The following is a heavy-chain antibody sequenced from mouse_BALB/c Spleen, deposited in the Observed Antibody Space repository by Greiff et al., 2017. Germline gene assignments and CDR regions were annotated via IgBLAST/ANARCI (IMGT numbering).Heavy chain of an antibody. CDR2: IYPGNSDT. V-gene: IGHV1-5*01. Sequence: EVKLQQSGPVLARPGASVTMSCKASGYTFTSYWMHWVKQRPGQGLEWIGAIYPGNSDTSYNQKFKGKAKLTAVTSTRTSYMELSSLTNEDSAVYYGTKISAVVGTRAMDDWGQGTSVTVSS. J-gene: IGHJ4*01. CDR3: TKISAVVGTRAMDD. CDR1: GYTFTSYW. D-gene: IGHD1-1*01.